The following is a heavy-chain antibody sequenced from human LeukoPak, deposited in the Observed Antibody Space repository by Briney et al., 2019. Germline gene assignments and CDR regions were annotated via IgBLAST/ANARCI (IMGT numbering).Heavy chain of an antibody. Sequence: SVKVSCKASGGTFSSYAISWVRQAPGQGLEWMGRIIPILGIANYAQKFQGRVTITADKSTSTAYMELSSLRSEDTAVYYCARTSHQYYFDYWGQGTLVTVSS. CDR2: IIPILGIA. CDR3: ARTSHQYYFDY. J-gene: IGHJ4*02. V-gene: IGHV1-69*04. CDR1: GGTFSSYA.